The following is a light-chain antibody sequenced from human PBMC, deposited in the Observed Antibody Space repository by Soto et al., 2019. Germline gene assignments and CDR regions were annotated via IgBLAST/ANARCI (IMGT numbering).Light chain of an antibody. Sequence: QSVLTQPASVSGSPGQSITISCTGTSSNVGSYNLVSWYQHYPGKAPKLMLYEGNKRPSGVSYRFSGSKSGNTASLTISGLQAEDEADYYCCSYAGTSTVIFGGGTKVTVL. CDR2: EGN. J-gene: IGLJ2*01. CDR3: CSYAGTSTVI. CDR1: SSNVGSYNL. V-gene: IGLV2-23*01.